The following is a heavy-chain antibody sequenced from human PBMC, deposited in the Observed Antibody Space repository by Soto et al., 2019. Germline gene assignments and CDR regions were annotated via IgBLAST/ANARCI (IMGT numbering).Heavy chain of an antibody. CDR1: GYSFTSYW. V-gene: IGHV5-51*01. CDR3: ARLSGCSSTSCYTHMDV. CDR2: IYPGDSDT. J-gene: IGHJ6*02. Sequence: GESLKISCKGSGYSFTSYWIGWVRQMPGKGLEWMGIIYPGDSDTRYSPSFQGQVTISADKSISTAYLQWSSLKASDTAMYYCARLSGCSSTSCYTHMDVWGQGATVTVSS. D-gene: IGHD2-2*02.